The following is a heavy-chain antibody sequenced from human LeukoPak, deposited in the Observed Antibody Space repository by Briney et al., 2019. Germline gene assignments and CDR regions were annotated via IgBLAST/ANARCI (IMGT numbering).Heavy chain of an antibody. CDR3: ARDREVEGVPAAIRGVSAWFDP. J-gene: IGHJ5*02. CDR2: IYTSGST. CDR1: GGSISSGSYY. V-gene: IGHV4-61*02. D-gene: IGHD2-2*02. Sequence: SETLSLTCTVSGGSISSGSYYWSWIRQPAGKGLEWIGRIYTSGSTNYNPSLKSRVTISVDTSKNQFSLKLSSVTAADTAVYYCARDREVEGVPAAIRGVSAWFDPWGQGTLVTVSS.